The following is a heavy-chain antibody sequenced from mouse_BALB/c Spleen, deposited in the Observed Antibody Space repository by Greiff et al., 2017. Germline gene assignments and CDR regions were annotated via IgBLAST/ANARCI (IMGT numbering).Heavy chain of an antibody. CDR1: GFTFSSFG. CDR2: ISSGSSTI. V-gene: IGHV5-17*02. J-gene: IGHJ2*01. Sequence: DVKVVESGGGLVQPGGSRKLSCAASGFTFSSFGMHWVRQAPEKGLEWVAYISSGSSTIYYADTVKGRFTISRDNPKNTLFLQMTSLRSEDTAMYYCARSGDWYYFDYWGQGTTLTVSS. D-gene: IGHD3-3*01. CDR3: ARSGDWYYFDY.